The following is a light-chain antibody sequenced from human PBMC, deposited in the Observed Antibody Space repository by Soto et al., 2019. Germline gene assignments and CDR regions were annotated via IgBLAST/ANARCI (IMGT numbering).Light chain of an antibody. CDR1: SSDVGGYNY. Sequence: QSALTQPPSASGSPGQSVTISCIGTSSDVGGYNYVSWYQQHPGKAPKLMINEVSKRPSGVTDRFSGSKSGNTASLTVSGLQAEDEADYYCCSYAGSNNRVFGGGTKVTVL. CDR3: CSYAGSNNRV. V-gene: IGLV2-8*01. J-gene: IGLJ3*02. CDR2: EVS.